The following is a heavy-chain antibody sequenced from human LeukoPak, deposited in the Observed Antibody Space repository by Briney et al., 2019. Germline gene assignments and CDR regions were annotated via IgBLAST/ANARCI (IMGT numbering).Heavy chain of an antibody. J-gene: IGHJ4*02. CDR1: GFTFSNYE. Sequence: GGSLRLSCAASGFTFSNYEMNWVRQAPGKGLEWVSYISSSGSTIYYADSVKGRFTISRDNAKNSLYLQMNSLRAEDTAVYYCARDLDVVDTAMVGYWGQGTLVTVSS. CDR3: ARDLDVVDTAMVGY. CDR2: ISSSGSTI. V-gene: IGHV3-48*03. D-gene: IGHD5-18*01.